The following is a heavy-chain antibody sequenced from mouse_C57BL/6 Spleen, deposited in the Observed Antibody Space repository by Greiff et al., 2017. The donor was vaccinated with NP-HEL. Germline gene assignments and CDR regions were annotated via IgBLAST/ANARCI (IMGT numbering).Heavy chain of an antibody. J-gene: IGHJ4*01. CDR3: ARGGLYDGYYVNAMDY. D-gene: IGHD2-3*01. CDR2: IFPGSGST. CDR1: GYTFTDYY. V-gene: IGHV1-75*01. Sequence: QVQLKESGPELVKPGASVKISCKASGYTFTDYYINWVKQRPGQGLEWIGWIFPGSGSTYYNEKFKGKATLTVDKSSSTAYMLLSSLTSEDSAVYFCARGGLYDGYYVNAMDYWGQGTSVTVSS.